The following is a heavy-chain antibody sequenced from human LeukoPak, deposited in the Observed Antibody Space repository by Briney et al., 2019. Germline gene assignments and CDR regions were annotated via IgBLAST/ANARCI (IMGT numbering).Heavy chain of an antibody. D-gene: IGHD4-23*01. CDR3: AKDPRPTMNTVVADYFDY. CDR1: GFTFSSYA. Sequence: GGSLRLSCAASGFTFSSYAMSWVRQAPGKGLEWVSAISGSGGSTYYADSVKGRFTISRDNSKNTLYLQMNSLRAEDTAVYYCAKDPRPTMNTVVADYFDYWGQGTLVTVSS. V-gene: IGHV3-23*01. J-gene: IGHJ4*02. CDR2: ISGSGGST.